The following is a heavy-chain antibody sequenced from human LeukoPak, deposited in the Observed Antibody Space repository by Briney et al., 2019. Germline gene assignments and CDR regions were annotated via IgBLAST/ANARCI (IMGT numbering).Heavy chain of an antibody. CDR3: GGGIAAAQRHWFDP. J-gene: IGHJ5*02. CDR2: ISYDGSTK. CDR1: GFTFSSYG. D-gene: IGHD6-13*01. V-gene: IGHV3-30*03. Sequence: GRSLRLSCAASGFTFSSYGMHWVRQAPGKGLEWVAVISYDGSTKYYADSVKGRFTISRDNSKNTLYLQMNSLRAEDTAVYYCGGGIAAAQRHWFDPWGQGTLVTVSS.